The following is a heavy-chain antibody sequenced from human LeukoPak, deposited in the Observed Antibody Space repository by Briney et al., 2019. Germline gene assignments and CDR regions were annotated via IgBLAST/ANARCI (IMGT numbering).Heavy chain of an antibody. CDR2: IHQDGKEK. J-gene: IGHJ4*02. Sequence: GGSLRLSCAGSGFTFSTYWMSWVRQAPGKGMEWVANIHQDGKEKYYVDSVKGRFTISRDNAKNSLYLQTNSLRAEDTAVYYCARGDKFSGDYWGQGTLVTVSS. D-gene: IGHD2-15*01. CDR1: GFTFSTYW. V-gene: IGHV3-7*04. CDR3: ARGDKFSGDY.